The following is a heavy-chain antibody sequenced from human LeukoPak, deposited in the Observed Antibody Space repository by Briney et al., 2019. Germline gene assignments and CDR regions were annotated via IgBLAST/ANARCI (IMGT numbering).Heavy chain of an antibody. V-gene: IGHV3-23*01. Sequence: GGALRLSCADSGFIFSSYAMSWVRQAPGRGGEWVSTISGSGGSTYYADSVKGGFTISRENSKNTVYLQMNSLSAEDTAVYYYSKDRSCINDLCLGDFDYWGQGTLVTVSS. CDR2: ISGSGGST. CDR3: SKDRSCINDLCLGDFDY. J-gene: IGHJ4*02. CDR1: GFIFSSYA. D-gene: IGHD2-8*01.